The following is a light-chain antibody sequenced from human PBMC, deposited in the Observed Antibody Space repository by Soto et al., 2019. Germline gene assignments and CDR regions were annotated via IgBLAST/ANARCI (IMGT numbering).Light chain of an antibody. J-gene: IGLJ1*01. Sequence: QSVLTQPASVSVSPGQPITISCTGTSSDVGGYNYVSWYQQHPGKAPKLMIYDVSNRPSGVSNRFSGSKSGNTASLTISGLQAEDEADYYCSSYTSSSTPLYVFGTGTKVTVL. CDR1: SSDVGGYNY. V-gene: IGLV2-14*01. CDR2: DVS. CDR3: SSYTSSSTPLYV.